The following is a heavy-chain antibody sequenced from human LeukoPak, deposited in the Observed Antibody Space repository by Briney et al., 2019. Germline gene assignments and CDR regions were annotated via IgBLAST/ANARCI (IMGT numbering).Heavy chain of an antibody. CDR1: GGSISSGGYY. J-gene: IGHJ4*02. CDR3: ARDRGPYSGYDSYYFDY. V-gene: IGHV4-31*03. CDR2: IYYSGST. Sequence: SETLSLTCTVSGGSISSGGYYWSWIRQHPGKGLEWIGYIYYSGSTYYNPSLKSRVTISVDASKNQFSLKLSSVTAADTAVYYCARDRGPYSGYDSYYFDYWGQGTLVTVSS. D-gene: IGHD5-12*01.